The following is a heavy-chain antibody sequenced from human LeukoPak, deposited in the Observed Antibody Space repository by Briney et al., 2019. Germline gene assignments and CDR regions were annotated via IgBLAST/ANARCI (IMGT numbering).Heavy chain of an antibody. D-gene: IGHD3-22*01. CDR2: ISSSGSTT. J-gene: IGHJ4*02. V-gene: IGHV3-48*01. CDR1: GFTFSSYS. CDR3: ARAQYYDSSGYYRKGYFDY. Sequence: PGGSLRLSCAASGFTFSSYSMNWVRQAPGKGLEWVSYISSSGSTTYYTGSVRGRFTISRDNAKNSLYLQMNSLRAEDTAVYYCARAQYYDSSGYYRKGYFDYWGQGTLVTVSS.